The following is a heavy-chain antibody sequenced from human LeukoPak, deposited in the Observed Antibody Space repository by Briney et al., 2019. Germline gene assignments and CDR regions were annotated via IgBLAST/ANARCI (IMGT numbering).Heavy chain of an antibody. Sequence: PGGSLRLSCAAPGFTFSSYWMSWVRQAPGKGLEWVANIKQDGSEKYYVDSVKGRFTISRDNAKNSLYLQLNSLRAEDTAVYYCARGSGIASYYFDYWGQGTLVTVSS. CDR1: GFTFSSYW. V-gene: IGHV3-7*01. CDR2: IKQDGSEK. CDR3: ARGSGIASYYFDY. D-gene: IGHD6-13*01. J-gene: IGHJ4*02.